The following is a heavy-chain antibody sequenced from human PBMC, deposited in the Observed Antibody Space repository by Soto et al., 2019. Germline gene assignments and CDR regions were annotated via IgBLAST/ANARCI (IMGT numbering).Heavy chain of an antibody. CDR1: GYTFTSYG. Sequence: GASVKVSCKASGYTFTSYGISWVRQAPGQGLEWMGWISAYNGNTNYAQKLQGRVTMTTDTSTSTAYMELRSLRSDDTAVYYCARDSFMTTVTTAEFWGQGTLVTVSS. J-gene: IGHJ4*02. CDR3: ARDSFMTTVTTAEF. D-gene: IGHD4-17*01. CDR2: ISAYNGNT. V-gene: IGHV1-18*01.